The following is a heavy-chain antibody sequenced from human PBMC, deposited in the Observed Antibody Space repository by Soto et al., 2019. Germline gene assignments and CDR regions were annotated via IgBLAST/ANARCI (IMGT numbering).Heavy chain of an antibody. V-gene: IGHV1-3*01. D-gene: IGHD3-16*02. J-gene: IGHJ4*02. CDR3: ARAKYDYIWGSYHPFDQ. CDR1: GKSFDNFA. CDR2: INVGDDKT. Sequence: QVQLVQSGVEVKKPGASVRLSCKVSGKSFDNFAVHWVRQTPGQRPERMGRINVGDDKTKYSEKFQGRVIVSYDTSATTAYMELRALSSEDTAVYYCARAKYDYIWGSYHPFDQWAQGAQVTVAS.